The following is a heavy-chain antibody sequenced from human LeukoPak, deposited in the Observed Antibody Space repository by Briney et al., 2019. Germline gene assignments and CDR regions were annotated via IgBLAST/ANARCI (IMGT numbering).Heavy chain of an antibody. CDR2: ISAYNGNK. CDR1: GYTFTSYS. CDR3: ARASYCSDGSCYSDY. D-gene: IGHD2-15*01. J-gene: IGHJ4*02. V-gene: IGHV1-18*01. Sequence: ASVKVSCKASGYTFTSYSISWVRQAPGQGLEWMGLISAYNGNKIYAQKVKGRVTMTTDTSTSTAYMELRSLNSDDAAVYYCARASYCSDGSCYSDYWGQGTLVTVSS.